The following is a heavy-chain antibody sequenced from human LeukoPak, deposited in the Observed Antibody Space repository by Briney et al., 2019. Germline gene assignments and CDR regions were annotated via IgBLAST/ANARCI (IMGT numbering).Heavy chain of an antibody. D-gene: IGHD2-2*01. CDR1: GGSFSGYY. J-gene: IGHJ4*02. V-gene: IGHV4-34*01. CDR2: INHSGST. Sequence: SETLSLTCAVYGGSFSGYYWSWIRQPPGKGLEWIGEINHSGSTNYNPSLKSRVTISVDTSKNQFSLKLSSVTAADTAVYYCARGAGDIVVVPAASQVDTAGGDFDYWGQGTLVTVSS. CDR3: ARGAGDIVVVPAASQVDTAGGDFDY.